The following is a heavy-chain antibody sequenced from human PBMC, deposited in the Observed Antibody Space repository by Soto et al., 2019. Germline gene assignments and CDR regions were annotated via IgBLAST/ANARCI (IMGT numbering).Heavy chain of an antibody. D-gene: IGHD3-16*01. CDR3: ASPLTPGGILAWTYYGMDV. CDR2: IIPIFGTA. J-gene: IGHJ6*02. Sequence: QVQLVQSGAEVKKPGSSVKVSCKASGGTFSSYAISWVRQAPGQGLEWMGGIIPIFGTANYAQKFQGRVTITADESTSTAYMELSSLRSEDTAVYYCASPLTPGGILAWTYYGMDVWGQGTTVTVSS. CDR1: GGTFSSYA. V-gene: IGHV1-69*01.